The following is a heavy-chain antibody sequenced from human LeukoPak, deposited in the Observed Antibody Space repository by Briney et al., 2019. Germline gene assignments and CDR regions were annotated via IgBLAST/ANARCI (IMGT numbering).Heavy chain of an antibody. D-gene: IGHD3-10*01. CDR1: GFTFSSYW. V-gene: IGHV3-7*01. CDR3: ARGHYYGSGSYYNNIDY. CDR2: IKQDGSEK. J-gene: IGHJ4*02. Sequence: GGSLRLSCAASGFTFSSYWMSWVRQAPGKGLEWVANIKQDGSEKYYVDSVRGRFTISRDNAKNSLYLQMNSLRAEDTAVYYCARGHYYGSGSYYNNIDYWGQGTLVTVSS.